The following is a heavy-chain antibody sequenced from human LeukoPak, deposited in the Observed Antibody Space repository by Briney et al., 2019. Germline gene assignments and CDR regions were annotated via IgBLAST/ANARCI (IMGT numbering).Heavy chain of an antibody. CDR3: GRFGYVSAVDT. D-gene: IGHD2-15*01. V-gene: IGHV3-7*01. CDR1: GFAFSSYW. Sequence: YPGGSLRLSCGASGFAFSSYWMTWLRQAPGKGLEFVGNIEPAGSATYYADSVKGRFTISRDNTKNLLYLQMNSLTAEDWAVYHCGRFGYVSAVDTWGQGALVTVSS. CDR2: IEPAGSAT. J-gene: IGHJ5*02.